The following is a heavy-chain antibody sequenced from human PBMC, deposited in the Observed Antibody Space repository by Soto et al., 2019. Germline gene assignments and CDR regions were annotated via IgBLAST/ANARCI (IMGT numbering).Heavy chain of an antibody. Sequence: GGSLRLSCVVSGFSFSRYSMNWVRQAPGKGPEWVSSISVSSSTIYYADSVKGRFTVSRDNAKNSLYLQMNSLRDEDTAVYYCAREAYDSTGYDLIYFDYWGQGTLVTVSS. V-gene: IGHV3-48*02. J-gene: IGHJ4*02. CDR1: GFSFSRYS. D-gene: IGHD3-22*01. CDR3: AREAYDSTGYDLIYFDY. CDR2: ISVSSSTI.